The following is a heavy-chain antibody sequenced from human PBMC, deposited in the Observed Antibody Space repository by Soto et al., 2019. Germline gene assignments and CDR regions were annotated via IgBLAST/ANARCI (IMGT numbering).Heavy chain of an antibody. CDR2: IIPIFGTA. D-gene: IGHD3-22*01. CDR1: GGTFSSYA. J-gene: IGHJ5*02. Sequence: SVKVSCKASGGTFSSYAISWVRQAPGQGLEWMGGIIPIFGTANYAQKVQGRVTITADESTSTAYMELSSLRSEDTAVYYCARARGGSSGYRNWFDPWGQGTLVTVSS. CDR3: ARARGGSSGYRNWFDP. V-gene: IGHV1-69*13.